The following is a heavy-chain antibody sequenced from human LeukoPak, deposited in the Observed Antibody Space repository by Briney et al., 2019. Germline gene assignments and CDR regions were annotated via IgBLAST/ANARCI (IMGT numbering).Heavy chain of an antibody. CDR1: GFTFSNYA. J-gene: IGHJ4*02. CDR2: ISGSGDST. V-gene: IGHV3-23*01. D-gene: IGHD6-13*01. Sequence: GGSLRLSCAASGFTFSNYAMRWVRQAPGKGLEWVSGISGSGDSTYYADSVKGRFTISRDNSKNTLYLQMNSLRAEDTAVYYCARVPIGYSSSWYSGGFDYWGRGTLVTVSS. CDR3: ARVPIGYSSSWYSGGFDY.